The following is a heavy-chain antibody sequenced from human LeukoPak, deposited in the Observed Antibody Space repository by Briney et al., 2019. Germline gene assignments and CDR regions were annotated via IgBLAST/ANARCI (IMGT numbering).Heavy chain of an antibody. CDR2: IYYSGST. J-gene: IGHJ3*02. CDR1: GGSISSSSYY. Sequence: PSETLSLTCTVSGGSISSSSYYWGWIRQPPGKGLEWIGSIYYSGSTYYNPSLKSRVTISVDTSKNQFSLKLSSVTAADTAVYYCARLYIVVVPAATIDAFDIWGQGTMVTVSS. CDR3: ARLYIVVVPAATIDAFDI. D-gene: IGHD2-2*01. V-gene: IGHV4-39*01.